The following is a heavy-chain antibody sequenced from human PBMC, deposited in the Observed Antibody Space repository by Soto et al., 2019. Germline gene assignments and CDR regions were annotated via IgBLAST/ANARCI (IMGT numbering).Heavy chain of an antibody. V-gene: IGHV1-8*01. CDR1: GYTFTSYD. J-gene: IGHJ6*02. D-gene: IGHD1-7*01. Sequence: ASVKVSCKASGYTFTSYDINWVRQATGQGLEWMGWMNPNSGNTGYAQKFQGRVTMTRNTSISTAYMELSSLRSEDTAVYYCARDWNYRYYYCYGMDVWGQGTTVTVSS. CDR2: MNPNSGNT. CDR3: ARDWNYRYYYCYGMDV.